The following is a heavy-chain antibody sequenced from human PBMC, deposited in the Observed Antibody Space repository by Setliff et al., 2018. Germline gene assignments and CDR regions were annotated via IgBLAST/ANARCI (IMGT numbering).Heavy chain of an antibody. Sequence: SVKVSCKASGGTFSSYAIDWVRQAPGQGLEWMGGIIPMFGTTNYAQRFRGRVTITADESTTTAYLELSSLRSEDTAVYYCARVRDCSGGICHRGYHHYMDVWGKGTTVTVSS. J-gene: IGHJ6*03. CDR1: GGTFSSYA. CDR3: ARVRDCSGGICHRGYHHYMDV. CDR2: IIPMFGTT. V-gene: IGHV1-69*13. D-gene: IGHD2-15*01.